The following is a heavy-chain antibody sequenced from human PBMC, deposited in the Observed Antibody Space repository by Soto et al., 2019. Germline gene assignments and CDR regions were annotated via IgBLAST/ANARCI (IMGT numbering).Heavy chain of an antibody. Sequence: QVQLQESGPGLVKPSQTLSLTCTVSGGSISSGGYYWSWLRQHPGKGLEWIGYIYYSGSTYYNPSLQIQDTISVDTSKNQFSLKLSSVTAADTAVYYCARVPYCSSTSCYRGGGVDYWGQGTLVTVSS. V-gene: IGHV4-31*01. J-gene: IGHJ4*02. CDR2: IYYSGST. D-gene: IGHD2-2*01. CDR3: ARVPYCSSTSCYRGGGVDY. CDR1: GGSISSGGYY.